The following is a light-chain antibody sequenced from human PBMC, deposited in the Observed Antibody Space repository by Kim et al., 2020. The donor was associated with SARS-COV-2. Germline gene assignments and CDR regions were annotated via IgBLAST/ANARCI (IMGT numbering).Light chain of an antibody. CDR2: WAS. J-gene: IGKJ1*01. Sequence: DIVMTQSPDSLAVSLGERATINCKSSQSVLYSADNRNYLAWYQQKPGQPPKLLIYWASTRESGVPDRFSGSGSGTDFTLTISSRQAEDVAVYYCQQYYTAPPRTFGQGTKVDLK. V-gene: IGKV4-1*01. CDR3: QQYYTAPPRT. CDR1: QSVLYSADNRNY.